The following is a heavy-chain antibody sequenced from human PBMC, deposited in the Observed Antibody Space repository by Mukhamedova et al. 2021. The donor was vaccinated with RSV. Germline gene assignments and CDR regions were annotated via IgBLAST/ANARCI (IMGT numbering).Heavy chain of an antibody. Sequence: GANIKQDGSEKYYVDSVKGRFTISRDNAKNSLYLQMNSLRAEDTAVYYCARDPRIYGGYYFDYWGQGTLVTVPS. D-gene: IGHD4-23*01. CDR3: ARDPRIYGGYYFDY. CDR2: IKQDGSEK. J-gene: IGHJ4*02. V-gene: IGHV3-7*01.